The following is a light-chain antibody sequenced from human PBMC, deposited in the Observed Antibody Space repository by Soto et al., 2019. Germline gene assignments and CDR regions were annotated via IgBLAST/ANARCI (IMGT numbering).Light chain of an antibody. J-gene: IGLJ1*01. Sequence: QSLLTQPTSVSSSPGQSITISCTGNHNDIGTYDYVSWYQQHPGRAPRLLIYGVTTRPSGISDRFSASKSGLTASLTISGLQPEDEADYYCSSFTSNRIYVFGPGTKVTVL. CDR2: GVT. CDR1: HNDIGTYDY. CDR3: SSFTSNRIYV. V-gene: IGLV2-14*03.